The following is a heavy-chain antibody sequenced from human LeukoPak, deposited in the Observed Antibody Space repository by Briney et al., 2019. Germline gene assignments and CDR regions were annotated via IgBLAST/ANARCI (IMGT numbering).Heavy chain of an antibody. CDR3: ARLPTGYPNWFDT. J-gene: IGHJ5*02. Sequence: PSETLSLTCAVSGGSISSISSNNWAWIRQPPGKGLELISAIHYTGSTYYNPSFMSRVTISVDTSKNQFSLKLNSLTATDTAVYYCARLPTGYPNWFDTWGQGILVTVSS. CDR1: GGSISSISSNN. CDR2: IHYTGST. V-gene: IGHV4-39*01. D-gene: IGHD5-18*01.